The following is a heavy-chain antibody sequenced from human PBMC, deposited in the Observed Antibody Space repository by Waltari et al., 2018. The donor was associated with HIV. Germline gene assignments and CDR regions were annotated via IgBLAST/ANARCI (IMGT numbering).Heavy chain of an antibody. Sequence: EVQLVESGGGLVQPGGSLRLSCAASGCTFSSYWMSWVRQAPGKGLEWVANIKQDGSEKYYVDSVKGRFTISRDNAKNSLYLQMNSLRAEDTAVYYCARSIAAAVPAFDYWGQGTLVTVSS. CDR1: GCTFSSYW. V-gene: IGHV3-7*01. CDR3: ARSIAAAVPAFDY. J-gene: IGHJ4*02. CDR2: IKQDGSEK. D-gene: IGHD6-13*01.